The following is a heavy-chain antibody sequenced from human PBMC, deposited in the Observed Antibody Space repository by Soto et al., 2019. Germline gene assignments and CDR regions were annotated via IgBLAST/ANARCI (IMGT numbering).Heavy chain of an antibody. CDR2: ISSSSSTI. D-gene: IGHD6-13*01. CDR3: ARVAGAAAGPIFRN. J-gene: IGHJ4*02. Sequence: GESLKISCAASGFTFSSYSMNWVRQAPGKGLEWVSYISSSSSTIYYADSVKGRFTISRDNAKNSLYLQMNSLRDEDTAVYYCARVAGAAAGPIFRNWGQGTLVTVSS. V-gene: IGHV3-48*02. CDR1: GFTFSSYS.